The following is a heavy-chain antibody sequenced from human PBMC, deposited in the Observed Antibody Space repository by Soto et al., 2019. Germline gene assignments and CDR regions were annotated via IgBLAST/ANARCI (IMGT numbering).Heavy chain of an antibody. CDR1: GFSLTTSGVG. Sequence: QITLNESGPPQVNPRQTLTLTCTFSGFSLTTSGVGVGWIRQSPGKAPEWLALIYWDDDKRYSPSLKSRLTITKDTSNNPVVLTMADLDPADTSTYYCAHRVLRTVFGLVTTTAIYFDFWGQGTPVAVSS. V-gene: IGHV2-5*02. D-gene: IGHD3-3*01. J-gene: IGHJ4*02. CDR3: AHRVLRTVFGLVTTTAIYFDF. CDR2: IYWDDDK.